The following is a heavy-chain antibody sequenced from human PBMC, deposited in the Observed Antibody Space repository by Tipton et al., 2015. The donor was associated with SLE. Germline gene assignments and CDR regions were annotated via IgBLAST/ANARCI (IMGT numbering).Heavy chain of an antibody. D-gene: IGHD6-13*01. J-gene: IGHJ1*01. CDR1: GGSISSVSSESISSYY. CDR2: IYTSGST. Sequence: GLVKPSEILSLTCSVSGGSISSVSSESISSYYWNWIRQPAGKGLEWIGRIYTSGSTNYNPSLKSRVTISVDTSKNQFSLKLSSVTAADTAVYYCARDRGQQLQRGYFQHWGQGTLVTVSS. V-gene: IGHV4-61*02. CDR3: ARDRGQQLQRGYFQH.